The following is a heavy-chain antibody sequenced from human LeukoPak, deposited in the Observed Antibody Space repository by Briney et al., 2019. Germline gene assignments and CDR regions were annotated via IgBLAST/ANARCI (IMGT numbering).Heavy chain of an antibody. CDR1: GFTFSSYE. CDR3: ARDRIVGATWDAFDI. D-gene: IGHD1-26*01. Sequence: GGSLRLSCAASGFTFSSYEMNWVRQAPGKGLEWVSSISSSGSTIYYADSVKGRFTISRDNAKNSLYLQMNSLRAEDTAVYYCARDRIVGATWDAFDIWGQGTMVTVSS. CDR2: ISSSGSTI. V-gene: IGHV3-48*03. J-gene: IGHJ3*02.